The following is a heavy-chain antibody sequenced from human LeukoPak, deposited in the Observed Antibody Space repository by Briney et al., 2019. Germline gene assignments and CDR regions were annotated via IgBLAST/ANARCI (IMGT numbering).Heavy chain of an antibody. V-gene: IGHV4-59*01. J-gene: IGHJ3*02. Sequence: SETLSLTCTVSGGSTSSYYWSWIRQPPGKGLEWIGYIYYSGSTNYNPSLKSRVTISVDTSKNQFSLKLSSVTAADTAVYYCARDSPFPIWGQGTMVTVSS. CDR1: GGSTSSYY. CDR2: IYYSGST. CDR3: ARDSPFPI.